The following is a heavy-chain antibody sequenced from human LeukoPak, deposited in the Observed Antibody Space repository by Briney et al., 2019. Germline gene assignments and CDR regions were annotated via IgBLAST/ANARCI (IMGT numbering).Heavy chain of an antibody. V-gene: IGHV3-48*01. Sequence: GGSLRLSCAASGFTLSSYSLNWVRQAPGKGLEWVSYISSSSNTIYYADSVKGRFTISRDNAKNSLYLQMNNLRAEDTAVYYCAKFDKGDDAFDIWGQGTMVTVSS. CDR3: AKFDKGDDAFDI. CDR1: GFTLSSYS. D-gene: IGHD3-10*01. CDR2: ISSSSNTI. J-gene: IGHJ3*02.